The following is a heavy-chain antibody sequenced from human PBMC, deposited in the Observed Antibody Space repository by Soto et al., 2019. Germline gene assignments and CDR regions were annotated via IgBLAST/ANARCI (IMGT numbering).Heavy chain of an antibody. D-gene: IGHD1-26*01. V-gene: IGHV4-59*08. CDR3: ARLRPSGTSDY. CDR1: GDSMTNYY. CDR2: IYYSGST. Sequence: QVQLQESGPGLVRPSETLSLTCTVSGDSMTNYYWNWLRQPPGKVLEWIGYIYYSGSTNYNPSLKSRVTISVETSKNHFSLKLNSVTAADTAIYYCARLRPSGTSDYWGQGTLVTVSS. J-gene: IGHJ4*02.